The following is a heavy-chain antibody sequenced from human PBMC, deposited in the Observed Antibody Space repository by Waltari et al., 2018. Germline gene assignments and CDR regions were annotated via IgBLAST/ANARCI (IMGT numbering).Heavy chain of an antibody. CDR3: ARGSAYYVRVWDL. J-gene: IGHJ4*02. V-gene: IGHV3-7*03. CDR1: GFTLRRYW. CDR2: INYDGSAQ. Sequence: LVESGGELVRPGGSRGRSCSAPGFTLRRYWLSWVRQAPGKGLEWVANINYDGSAQWYEDSVSGRLTVSRDNAKNSLYLEMNNVRVDDTAVYYCARGSAYYVRVWDLWGPGTLVTVSS. D-gene: IGHD3-16*01.